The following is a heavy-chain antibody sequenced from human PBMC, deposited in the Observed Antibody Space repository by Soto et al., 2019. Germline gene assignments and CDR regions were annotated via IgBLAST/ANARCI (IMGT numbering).Heavy chain of an antibody. D-gene: IGHD3-3*01. CDR3: ARGPITIFGVVIITGPFDY. V-gene: IGHV1-69*13. CDR1: GGTFSSYA. J-gene: IGHJ4*02. CDR2: IIPIFGTA. Sequence: SVKVSCKASGGTFSSYAISWVRQAPGQGLEWMGGIIPIFGTANYAQKFQGRVTITADESTSTAYMELSSLRSEDTAVYYCARGPITIFGVVIITGPFDYWGQGTLVTVSS.